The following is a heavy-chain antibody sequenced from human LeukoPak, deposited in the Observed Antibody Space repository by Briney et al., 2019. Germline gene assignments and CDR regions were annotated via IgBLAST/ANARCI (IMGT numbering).Heavy chain of an antibody. J-gene: IGHJ3*02. Sequence: PSETLSLTCAVYGGSFSGYYWSWIRPPPGKGLEWIGEINHSGSTYYNPSLKSRVTIAVETSKNQFSLKLSSVTAADKAVYYCARSCRILDIVATIRARLGGNGFDIWGQGTMVTVSS. CDR1: GGSFSGYY. D-gene: IGHD5-12*01. V-gene: IGHV4-34*01. CDR2: INHSGST. CDR3: ARSCRILDIVATIRARLGGNGFDI.